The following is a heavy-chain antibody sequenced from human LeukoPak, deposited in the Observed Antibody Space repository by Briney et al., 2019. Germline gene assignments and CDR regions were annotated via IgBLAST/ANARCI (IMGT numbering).Heavy chain of an antibody. CDR3: ARDPGTSSWYWYFQH. CDR2: IYYSGST. D-gene: IGHD6-13*01. J-gene: IGHJ1*01. CDR1: GGSISSSSYY. Sequence: SETLSLTCTVSGGSISSSSYYWGWIRQPPGKGLEWIGSIYYSGSTYYNPSLKSRVTISVDTSKNQFSLKLSSVTAADTAVYYCARDPGTSSWYWYFQHWGQGTLVTVSS. V-gene: IGHV4-39*07.